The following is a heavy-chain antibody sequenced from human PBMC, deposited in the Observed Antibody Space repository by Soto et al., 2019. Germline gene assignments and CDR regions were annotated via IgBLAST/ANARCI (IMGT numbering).Heavy chain of an antibody. CDR3: AKDYTYDSSGYDDY. J-gene: IGHJ4*02. V-gene: IGHV3-23*01. Sequence: RGTLRLSCAASGFPLSSYPMSWVHQAPGKGLEWVSAISGSGGSTYYADSVKGRFTISRDNSNNTLYLQMNSLRAEDTAVYYFAKDYTYDSSGYDDYWGQGTLVTVSS. D-gene: IGHD3-22*01. CDR2: ISGSGGST. CDR1: GFPLSSYP.